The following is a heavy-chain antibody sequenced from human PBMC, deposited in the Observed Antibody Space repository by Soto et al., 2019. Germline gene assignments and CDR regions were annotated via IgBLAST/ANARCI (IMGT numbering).Heavy chain of an antibody. D-gene: IGHD6-13*01. Sequence: EVQLVESGGGLVQPGGSLRLSCAASGFTFSSYWMSWVRQAPGKGLEWVANIKQDGSEKYYEDSVKGRFTISRDNAKNSLYLQMNSLRAEDTAVYYCARAPPAYAAAKGSSYYYYMDVWGKGTTVTVSS. J-gene: IGHJ6*03. CDR1: GFTFSSYW. V-gene: IGHV3-7*01. CDR3: ARAPPAYAAAKGSSYYYYMDV. CDR2: IKQDGSEK.